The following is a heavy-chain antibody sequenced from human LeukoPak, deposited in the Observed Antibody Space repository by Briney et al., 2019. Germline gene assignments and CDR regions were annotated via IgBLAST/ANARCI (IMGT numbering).Heavy chain of an antibody. D-gene: IGHD3-10*01. V-gene: IGHV4-34*01. CDR1: GGSFSGYY. CDR3: ARGSPPYYYDSGSRRYFDL. Sequence: SETLSLTCAVYGGSFSGYYWSWIRQPPGKGLEWIGEINHSGSTNYNPSLKSRVTISVDTSKNQFSLKLSSVTAADTAVYYCARGSPPYYYDSGSRRYFDLWGRGTLVTVSS. CDR2: INHSGST. J-gene: IGHJ2*01.